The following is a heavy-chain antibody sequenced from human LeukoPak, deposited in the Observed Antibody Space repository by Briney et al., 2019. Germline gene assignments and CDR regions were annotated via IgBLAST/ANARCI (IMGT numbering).Heavy chain of an antibody. CDR3: AKARGRWLQLDY. V-gene: IGHV3-30*18. CDR1: GFTFSSYG. Sequence: GGSLRLSCAASGFTFSSYGMHWVRQAPGKGLEWVAVISYDGSNKYYADSVKGRFTISRDNSKNTLYLQMNSLRAEDTAVYYCAKARGRWLQLDYWGQGTLVTVSS. CDR2: ISYDGSNK. J-gene: IGHJ4*02. D-gene: IGHD5-24*01.